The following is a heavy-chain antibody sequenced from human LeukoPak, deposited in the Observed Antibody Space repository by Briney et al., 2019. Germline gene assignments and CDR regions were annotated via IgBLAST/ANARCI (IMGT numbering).Heavy chain of an antibody. V-gene: IGHV4-39*01. Sequence: SETLSLTCTVSGGSVSSSSYYWGWIRQPPGKGLEWIGSIYYSGSTYYNPSLKSRVTISVDTSKNQFSLKLTSVTAADTAVYYCARQTGSGLFILPGGQGTLVTVSS. CDR1: GGSVSSSSYY. D-gene: IGHD3/OR15-3a*01. CDR3: ARQTGSGLFILP. CDR2: IYYSGST. J-gene: IGHJ4*02.